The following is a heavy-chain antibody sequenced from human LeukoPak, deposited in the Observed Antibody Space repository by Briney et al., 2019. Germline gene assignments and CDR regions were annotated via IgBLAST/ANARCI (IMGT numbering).Heavy chain of an antibody. CDR3: AKASRRHCGTTICYTLDY. Sequence: GGSLRLSCAASGFTFSSFPMSWVHQAPGKGLEWVSVISGGGVSTYYADSVKGRFTISRENSKNTLYLQMNSLRAADTAKYYCAKASRRHCGTTICYTLDYWGQGTLVTVSS. CDR2: ISGGGVST. D-gene: IGHD2-2*02. V-gene: IGHV3-23*01. CDR1: GFTFSSFP. J-gene: IGHJ4*02.